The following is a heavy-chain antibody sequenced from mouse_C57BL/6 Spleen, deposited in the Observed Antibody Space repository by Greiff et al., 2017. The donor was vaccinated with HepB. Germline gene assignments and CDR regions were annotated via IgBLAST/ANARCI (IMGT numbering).Heavy chain of an antibody. CDR2: INPNNSGT. CDR3: ARLGDYDAYAMDY. D-gene: IGHD2-4*01. J-gene: IGHJ4*01. V-gene: IGHV1-26*01. Sequence: VQLQQSGPELVKPGASVKISCKASGYTFTDYYMNWVKQSHGKSLEWIGDINPNNSGTSYNQKFKGKSTLTVDKSSSTAYMELRSLTSEDSAVYYCARLGDYDAYAMDYWGQGTSVTVSS. CDR1: GYTFTDYY.